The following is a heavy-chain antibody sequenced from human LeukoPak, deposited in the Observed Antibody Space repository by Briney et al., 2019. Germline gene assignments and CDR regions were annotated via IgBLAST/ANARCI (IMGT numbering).Heavy chain of an antibody. Sequence: GGSLRLSCAASGFTVSSNYMSWVRQAPGEGLEWVSAIYSGGSTYYADSVKGRFTISRDNSKNTLYLQMNSLRAEDTAVYYCARDLISVSNIAAAGTRKNYYYYYMNVWGKGTTVTVSS. CDR3: ARDLISVSNIAAAGTRKNYYYYYMNV. J-gene: IGHJ6*03. V-gene: IGHV3-53*01. CDR1: GFTVSSNY. D-gene: IGHD6-13*01. CDR2: IYSGGST.